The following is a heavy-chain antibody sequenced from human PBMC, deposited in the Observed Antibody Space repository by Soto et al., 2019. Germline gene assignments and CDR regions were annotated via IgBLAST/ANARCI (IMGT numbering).Heavy chain of an antibody. D-gene: IGHD2-15*01. Sequence: QVQLQESGPGLVKPSETLSLTCTVSGGSISRNYWSWIRQPPGKGLEWIGYVYYTGSTNYNPSPKLPLTISVATSKNQVSLKLTSVAAAATAVYYCARPQCSGSICYPFDYWGQGTLVSVSS. CDR3: ARPQCSGSICYPFDY. CDR1: GGSISRNY. V-gene: IGHV4-59*08. J-gene: IGHJ4*02. CDR2: VYYTGST.